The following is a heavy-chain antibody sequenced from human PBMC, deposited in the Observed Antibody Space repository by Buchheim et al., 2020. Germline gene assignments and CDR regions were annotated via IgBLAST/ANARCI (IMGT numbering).Heavy chain of an antibody. D-gene: IGHD6-13*01. J-gene: IGHJ6*02. CDR3: ATLGGAAGTDMDV. CDR2: IYHSGSS. Sequence: HVQLQESGPGLVKPSETLSLTCTVSGGSISSYYWSWIRQPPGKGLEWIGYIYHSGSSDYNPSPKSRVTMSIDTPKNQFSLNLSSVTAADTAVYYCATLGGAAGTDMDVWGQGTT. V-gene: IGHV4-59*12. CDR1: GGSISSYY.